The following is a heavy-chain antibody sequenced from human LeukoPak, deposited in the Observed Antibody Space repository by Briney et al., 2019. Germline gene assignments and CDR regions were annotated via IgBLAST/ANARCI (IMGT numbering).Heavy chain of an antibody. CDR3: TRGGAD. CDR2: INHSGST. J-gene: IGHJ4*02. D-gene: IGHD6-19*01. V-gene: IGHV4-34*01. Sequence: SETLSLTCTVSGGSISSYYWSWIRQPPGKGLEWVGEINHSGSTNYNPSLKSRVTMSLDTSKTQFSLNLSSVTAADTAFYYCTRGGADWGQGTLVTVSS. CDR1: GGSISSYY.